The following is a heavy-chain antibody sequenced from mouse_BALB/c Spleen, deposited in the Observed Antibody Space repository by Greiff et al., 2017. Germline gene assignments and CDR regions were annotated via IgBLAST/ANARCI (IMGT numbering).Heavy chain of an antibody. CDR2: ISSCSSTI. Sequence: EVKLMESGGGLVQPGGSRKLSCAASGFTFSSFGMHWVRQAPEKGLEWVAYISSCSSTIYYADTVKGRFTISRDNPKNTLFLQMTSLRSEDTAMYYCARSLLLRYYYAMDYWGQGTSVTVSS. J-gene: IGHJ4*01. D-gene: IGHD1-1*01. V-gene: IGHV5-17*02. CDR1: GFTFSSFG. CDR3: ARSLLLRYYYAMDY.